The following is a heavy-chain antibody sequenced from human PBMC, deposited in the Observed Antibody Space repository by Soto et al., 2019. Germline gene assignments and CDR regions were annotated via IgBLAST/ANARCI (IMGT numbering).Heavy chain of an antibody. CDR3: AKDGGVPGYSYGYNWFDP. V-gene: IGHV3-30*18. D-gene: IGHD5-18*01. CDR2: ISYDGSNK. J-gene: IGHJ5*02. Sequence: PGGSLRLSCAASGFTFSSYGMHWVRQAPGKGLEWVAVISYDGSNKYYADSVKGRFTISRDNSKNTLYLQMNSLRAEDTAVYYCAKDGGVPGYSYGYNWFDPWGQGTLVTVSS. CDR1: GFTFSSYG.